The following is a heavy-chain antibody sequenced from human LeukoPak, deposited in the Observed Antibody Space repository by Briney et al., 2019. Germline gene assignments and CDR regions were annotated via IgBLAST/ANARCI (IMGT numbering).Heavy chain of an antibody. CDR1: GFSVRDFW. CDR2: IKEDRTAD. CDR3: VRGGWELDY. D-gene: IGHD1-1*01. V-gene: IGHV3-7*01. Sequence: GGSLRLSCAASGFSVRDFWMAWVRQAPGKGLEWVAHIKEDRTADYYVDSVKGRFSISKDDGKNSLHLQMDSLRVEDTAVYYCVRGGWELDYWGQGTLVTVSS. J-gene: IGHJ4*02.